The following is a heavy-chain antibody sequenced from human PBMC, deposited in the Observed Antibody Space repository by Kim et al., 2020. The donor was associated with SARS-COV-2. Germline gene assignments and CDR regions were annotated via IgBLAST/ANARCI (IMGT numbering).Heavy chain of an antibody. CDR3: AKVDTAMVTSGYFDY. D-gene: IGHD5-18*01. V-gene: IGHV3-23*01. J-gene: IGHJ4*02. Sequence: DSVKGRFTISRDKSKNTLNLQMNSLRAEDTAVYYCAKVDTAMVTSGYFDYWGQGTLVTVSS.